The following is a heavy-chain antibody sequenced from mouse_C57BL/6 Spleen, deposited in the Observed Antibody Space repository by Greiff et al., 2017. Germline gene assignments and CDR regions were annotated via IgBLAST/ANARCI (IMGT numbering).Heavy chain of an antibody. J-gene: IGHJ4*01. V-gene: IGHV1-50*01. CDR1: GYTFTSYW. D-gene: IGHD2-3*01. Sequence: QVQLQQPGAELVKPGASVKLSCKASGYTFTSYWMQWVNQRPGQGLEWIGEIDPSDSYTNYNQKFKGKATLTVDTSSSTAYMQRSSLTSEDSAVYYCARKGNDGYFSMDYGGQGTSVTVSS. CDR2: IDPSDSYT. CDR3: ARKGNDGYFSMDY.